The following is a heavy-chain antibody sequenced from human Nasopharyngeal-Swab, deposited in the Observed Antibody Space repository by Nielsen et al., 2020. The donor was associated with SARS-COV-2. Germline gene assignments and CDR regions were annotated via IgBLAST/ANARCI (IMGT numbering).Heavy chain of an antibody. J-gene: IGHJ4*02. V-gene: IGHV3-21*01. CDR3: VRGDRRDY. Sequence: GGSRRLSWAAYGFAFSAYTMNWVRQAQGKGLEWVSSISGSGSSRYYAASLKGRFTISRDNAQNSLFLQINSLTAEDTAFYFCVRGDRRDYWGLGTLVTVSS. CDR1: GFAFSAYT. CDR2: ISGSGSSR.